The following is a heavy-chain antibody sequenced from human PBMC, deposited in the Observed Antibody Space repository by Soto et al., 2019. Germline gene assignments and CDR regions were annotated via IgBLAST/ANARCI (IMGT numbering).Heavy chain of an antibody. CDR1: GFTFNNYA. J-gene: IGHJ6*02. V-gene: IGHV3-23*01. D-gene: IGHD5-12*01. CDR2: ISGSGGST. CDR3: AKDREMATHYYYYYGMDV. Sequence: GGSLRLSCAASGFTFNNYAMAWVRQAPGKGLEWVSAISGSGGSTYYADSVKGRFTISRDNSKNTLYLQMNSLRAEDTAVYYCAKDREMATHYYYYYGMDVWGQGTTVTVSS.